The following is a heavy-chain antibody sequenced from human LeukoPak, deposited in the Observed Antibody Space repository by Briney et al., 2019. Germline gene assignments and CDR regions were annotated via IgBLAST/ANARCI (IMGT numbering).Heavy chain of an antibody. CDR2: ISWNSGSI. J-gene: IGHJ4*02. D-gene: IGHD1-26*01. V-gene: IGHV3-9*01. CDR3: AKEVGATVQYYFDY. CDR1: GFTFDDYA. Sequence: GRSLRPSCAASGFTFDDYAMHWVRQAPGKGLEWVSSISWNSGSIGYADSVKGRFTISRDNAKNSLYLQMNSLRAEDTALYYCAKEVGATVQYYFDYWGQGTLVTVSS.